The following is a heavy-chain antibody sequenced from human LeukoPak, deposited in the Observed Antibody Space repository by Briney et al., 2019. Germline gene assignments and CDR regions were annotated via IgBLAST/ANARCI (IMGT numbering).Heavy chain of an antibody. CDR2: IKSQVNGGTT. V-gene: IGHV3-15*01. CDR1: GFTLSNAW. CDR3: TKVDSGSHYY. D-gene: IGHD1-26*01. Sequence: GGSLRLSCAGSGFTLSNAWMSWVRQAPGKGLEWVGRIKSQVNGGTTDYAAPVKGRFTISRDDSKNTLHLQMNSLETEDTAVYYSTKVDSGSHYYWGQGTLVTVSS. J-gene: IGHJ4*02.